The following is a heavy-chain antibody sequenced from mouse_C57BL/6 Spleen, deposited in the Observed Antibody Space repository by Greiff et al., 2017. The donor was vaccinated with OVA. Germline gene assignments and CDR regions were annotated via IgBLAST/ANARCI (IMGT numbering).Heavy chain of an antibody. V-gene: IGHV1-42*01. CDR1: GYSFTGYY. Sequence: VQLQQSGPELVKPGASVKISCKASGYSFTGYYMNWVKQSPEKSLEWIGEINPSTGGTTYNQKFKAKATLTVDKSSSTAYMQLKSLTSEDSAVYYCARRGDGYPWFAYWGQGTLVTVSA. J-gene: IGHJ3*01. CDR3: ARRGDGYPWFAY. D-gene: IGHD2-3*01. CDR2: INPSTGGT.